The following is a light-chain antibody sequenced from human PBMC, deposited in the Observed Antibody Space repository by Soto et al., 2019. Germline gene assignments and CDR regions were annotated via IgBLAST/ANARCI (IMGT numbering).Light chain of an antibody. V-gene: IGKV3-20*01. CDR3: QQYGRSLT. Sequence: EIVLTQSPGTLSLSPGERATLSCRASQSVTNSYLAWYQQKPGQAPRLFIYDASRRATGIPDRFSGSGSGTDFTLTISRLPPEDVAVYYCQQYGRSLTFGGGTKVEIK. CDR2: DAS. J-gene: IGKJ4*01. CDR1: QSVTNSY.